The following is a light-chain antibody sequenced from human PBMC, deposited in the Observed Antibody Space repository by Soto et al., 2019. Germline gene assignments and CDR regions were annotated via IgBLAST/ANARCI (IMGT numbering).Light chain of an antibody. CDR1: QSVSNNY. Sequence: EIVLTQSPGTLSLSPGERATLSCRASQSVSNNYLAWYQQKPGQAPRLLIYDTSSRASGIPDRFSGSGSGTDFTLTISRLEPKDFAVFYCQQYGTSEIIFGQGTRLKIK. V-gene: IGKV3-20*01. J-gene: IGKJ5*01. CDR2: DTS. CDR3: QQYGTSEII.